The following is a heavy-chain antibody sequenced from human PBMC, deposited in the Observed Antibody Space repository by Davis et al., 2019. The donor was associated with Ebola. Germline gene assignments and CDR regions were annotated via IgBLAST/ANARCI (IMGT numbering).Heavy chain of an antibody. V-gene: IGHV1-8*01. Sequence: AASVKVSCKASGYTFTSYDINWVRQATGQGLEWMGWMNPNSGNTGYAQKFQGRVTMTTNTSISTAYMELSSLTSEDTAVYYCARDGSLLWGIRYWGQGTLVTVSS. CDR1: GYTFTSYD. CDR2: MNPNSGNT. D-gene: IGHD3-16*01. CDR3: ARDGSLLWGIRY. J-gene: IGHJ4*02.